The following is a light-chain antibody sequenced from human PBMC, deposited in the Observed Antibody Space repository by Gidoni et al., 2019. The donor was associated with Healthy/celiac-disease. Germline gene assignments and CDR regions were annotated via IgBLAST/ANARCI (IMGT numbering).Light chain of an antibody. CDR3: QQYNNWPRT. V-gene: IGKV3-15*01. J-gene: IGKJ1*01. CDR1: QSVSSN. Sequence: ETAMTQSPATLSVSPGERATLSCRASQSVSSNLAWYQQKPGQAPRLLIYGASTRATGIPARFGGSGSGTEFTLTISSLQSEDFAVYYCQQYNNWPRTFGQXTKVEIK. CDR2: GAS.